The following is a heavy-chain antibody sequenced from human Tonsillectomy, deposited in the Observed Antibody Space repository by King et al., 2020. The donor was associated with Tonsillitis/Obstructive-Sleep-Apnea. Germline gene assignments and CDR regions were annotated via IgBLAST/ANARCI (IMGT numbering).Heavy chain of an antibody. V-gene: IGHV1-46*01. J-gene: IGHJ5*02. D-gene: IGHD2-15*01. Sequence: QLVQSGAEVKKPGASVKVSCKASGYTFTSYYMHWVRQAPGQGLEWMGIINPSGGSTSYAQKFQGRVTMTRDTSTSTVYMELSSLRSEDTAVYYCARDHSPSHCSGGSCYSVPFDPWGQGTLVTVSS. CDR3: ARDHSPSHCSGGSCYSVPFDP. CDR1: GYTFTSYY. CDR2: INPSGGST.